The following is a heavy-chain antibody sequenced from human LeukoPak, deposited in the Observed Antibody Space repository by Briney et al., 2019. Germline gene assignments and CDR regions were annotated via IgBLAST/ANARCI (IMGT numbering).Heavy chain of an antibody. CDR3: ARDWNPEYYFDY. CDR1: EFTFSSYA. V-gene: IGHV3-30*04. CDR2: ISYDGSNK. D-gene: IGHD1-1*01. Sequence: PGGSLRLSCAASEFTFSSYAMHWVRQAPGKGLEWVAVISYDGSNKYYADSVKGRFTISRDNSKNTLYLQMNSLRAEDTAVYYCARDWNPEYYFDYWGQGTLVTVSP. J-gene: IGHJ4*02.